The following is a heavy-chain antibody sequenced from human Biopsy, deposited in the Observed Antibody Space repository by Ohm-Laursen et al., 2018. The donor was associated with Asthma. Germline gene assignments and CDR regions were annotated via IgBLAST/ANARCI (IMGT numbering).Heavy chain of an antibody. J-gene: IGHJ4*02. Sequence: SETLSLTCTVSGGSMSSSSYYWGWIRQPPGKGLEWMGSISYTGSAYHNPSLKSRVTIPIDTPKNHFSLKLSSVTAADTAVYYGARHWDWGSFFDYWGQGTPVTVSS. CDR1: GGSMSSSSYY. CDR2: ISYTGSA. CDR3: ARHWDWGSFFDY. D-gene: IGHD7-27*01. V-gene: IGHV4-39*01.